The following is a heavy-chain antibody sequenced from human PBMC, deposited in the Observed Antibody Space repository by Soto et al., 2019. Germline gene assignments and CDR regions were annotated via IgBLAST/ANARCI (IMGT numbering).Heavy chain of an antibody. CDR3: ASRGASSGRSFGY. CDR1: GFTFSSYA. D-gene: IGHD6-19*01. J-gene: IGHJ4*02. Sequence: QVQLVESGGGVVQPGRSLRLSCAASGFTFSSYAMHWVRQAPGKGLEWVAVISYDGSNKYYADSVKGRFTISRDNSKNTLYLQMNSLRAEDTAVYYCASRGASSGRSFGYWGQGTLVTVSS. V-gene: IGHV3-30-3*01. CDR2: ISYDGSNK.